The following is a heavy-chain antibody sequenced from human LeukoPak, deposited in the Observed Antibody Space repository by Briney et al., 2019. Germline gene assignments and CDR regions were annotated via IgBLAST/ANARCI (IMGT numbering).Heavy chain of an antibody. CDR1: GYTFTSYG. D-gene: IGHD2-15*01. J-gene: IGHJ5*02. CDR2: ISAYNGNT. Sequence: GASVKVSCKAPGYTFTSYGISWVRQAPGQGLEWMGWISAYNGNTNYAQKLQGRVTMTTDTSTSTAYMELRSLRSDDTAVYYCARDAHVVVVAATHNWFDPWGQGTLVTVSS. CDR3: ARDAHVVVVAATHNWFDP. V-gene: IGHV1-18*01.